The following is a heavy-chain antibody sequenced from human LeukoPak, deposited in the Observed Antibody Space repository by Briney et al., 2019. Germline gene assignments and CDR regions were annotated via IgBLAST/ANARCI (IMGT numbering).Heavy chain of an antibody. CDR2: ISKSGDRT. Sequence: GGSLRLSCAASGFTFSSYAVSWVRQAPGKGLEWVSSISKSGDRTYYADSVKGRFTISRDNSKNTLYLQMNSLRAEDTAVYYCAKDDPEKQALDYWGQGTLVTVSS. J-gene: IGHJ4*02. CDR1: GFTFSSYA. D-gene: IGHD6-6*01. CDR3: AKDDPEKQALDY. V-gene: IGHV3-23*01.